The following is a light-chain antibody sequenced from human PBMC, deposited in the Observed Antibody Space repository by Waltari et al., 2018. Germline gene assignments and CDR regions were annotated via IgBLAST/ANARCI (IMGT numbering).Light chain of an antibody. Sequence: QSALTQPRSVSGSPGQSVTISCTGTSSAVGGYTYVSWYQQHPGKAPKFMIYDVNKRPSGVPDRFSGSKSGNTASLTISGLQAEDEADYYCCSYAGSYTFVFGGGTKLTVL. J-gene: IGLJ2*01. CDR1: SSAVGGYTY. CDR2: DVN. CDR3: CSYAGSYTFV. V-gene: IGLV2-11*01.